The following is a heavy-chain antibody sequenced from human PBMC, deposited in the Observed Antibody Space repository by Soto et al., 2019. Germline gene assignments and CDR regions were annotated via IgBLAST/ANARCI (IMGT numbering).Heavy chain of an antibody. CDR3: AREGYCISTSCRHYDYYGMDV. J-gene: IGHJ6*02. V-gene: IGHV1-18*01. D-gene: IGHD2-2*01. CDR2: ISAYNGNT. Sequence: QVQLVQSGAEVKKPGASVKVSCKASGYTFTSYGISWVRQAPGQGLEWMGWISAYNGNTNYAQKLQGRVTMTTDTSTSTAYMELRSLRSDDTAVYYCAREGYCISTSCRHYDYYGMDVWGLGTTVTVSS. CDR1: GYTFTSYG.